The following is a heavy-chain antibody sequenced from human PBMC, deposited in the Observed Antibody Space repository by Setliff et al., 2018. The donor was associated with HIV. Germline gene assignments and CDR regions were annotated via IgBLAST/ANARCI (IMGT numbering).Heavy chain of an antibody. CDR1: GFSLSGYE. CDR2: ISTSGTNI. J-gene: IGHJ4*02. CDR3: ARVEFSSGRTYDS. Sequence: GGSLRLSCVGSGFSLSGYEMNWVRQAPGKGLEWVSYISTSGTNIYYADSVKGRFTISRDNAKNSLYLQMNSLRAEDTALYYCARVEFSSGRTYDSWGQGTLVTVTS. V-gene: IGHV3-48*03. D-gene: IGHD6-19*01.